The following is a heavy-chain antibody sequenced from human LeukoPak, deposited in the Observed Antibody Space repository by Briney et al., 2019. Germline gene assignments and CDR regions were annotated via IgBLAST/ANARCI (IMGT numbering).Heavy chain of an antibody. V-gene: IGHV3-11*01. CDR3: ARIKKIAAVSEFSAFDI. CDR1: GFTFSGYY. Sequence: GGSLRLSCAASGFTFSGYYMSWIRQAPGKGLEWVSYISSSGSTIYYADSVKGRFTISRDNAKNSLYLQMNSLRAEDTAVYLCARIKKIAAVSEFSAFDIWGQGTMVTVSS. J-gene: IGHJ3*02. CDR2: ISSSGSTI. D-gene: IGHD6-13*01.